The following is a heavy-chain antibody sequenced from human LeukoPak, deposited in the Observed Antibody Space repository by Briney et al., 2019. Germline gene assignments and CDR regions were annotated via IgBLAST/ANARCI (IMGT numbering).Heavy chain of an antibody. CDR1: GFTFSDYY. D-gene: IGHD3-10*01. CDR3: ARLSAYYYGSYFYYYMDV. J-gene: IGHJ6*03. Sequence: GGSLRLSCAASGFTFSDYYMSWLRQAPGKGLEWVANIRQDESERYFADSVKGRFTISRDNAKKSVYLHMSSLRAEDTALYYCARLSAYYYGSYFYYYMDVWGKGTTVTVSS. V-gene: IGHV3-7*01. CDR2: IRQDESER.